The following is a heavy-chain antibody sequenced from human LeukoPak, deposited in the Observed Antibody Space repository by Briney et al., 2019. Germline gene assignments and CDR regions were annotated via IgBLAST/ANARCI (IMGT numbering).Heavy chain of an antibody. CDR3: ATVSWKNLIFSY. D-gene: IGHD1/OR15-1a*01. CDR2: FDPEDGET. V-gene: IGHV1-24*01. J-gene: IGHJ4*02. CDR1: GYTLTELS. Sequence: GASVKVSCKVSGYTLTELSMHWVRQAPGKGLEGMGGFDPEDGETIYAQKFRGRVTMTEDTSTDTAYMELSSLRSEDTAVYYCATVSWKNLIFSYWGQGTLVTVSS.